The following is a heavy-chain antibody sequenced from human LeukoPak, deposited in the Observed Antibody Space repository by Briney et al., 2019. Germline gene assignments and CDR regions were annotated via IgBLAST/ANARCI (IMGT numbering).Heavy chain of an antibody. V-gene: IGHV3-73*01. Sequence: GGSLRLSCAASGFTFSGSAMHWVRQASGKGLEWVGRIRSKANSYATEYAASVKGRFTISRDDSKNTAYLQMNSLKTEDTAVYYCTSPHGGGDYWGQGTLVTVSS. CDR2: IRSKANSYAT. D-gene: IGHD3-10*01. CDR3: TSPHGGGDY. CDR1: GFTFSGSA. J-gene: IGHJ4*02.